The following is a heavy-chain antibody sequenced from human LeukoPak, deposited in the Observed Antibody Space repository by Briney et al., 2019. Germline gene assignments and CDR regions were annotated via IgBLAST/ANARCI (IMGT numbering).Heavy chain of an antibody. CDR1: GGSISSGGYS. D-gene: IGHD1-26*01. CDR2: IYHSGST. Sequence: SETLSLTCAVSGGSISSGGYSWSWIRQPPGKGLEWIGYIYHSGSTYYNPSLKSRVTISVDRSKNQFSLKLSSVTAADTAVYYCARDNWELRVLDYWGQGTLVTVSS. CDR3: ARDNWELRVLDY. J-gene: IGHJ4*02. V-gene: IGHV4-30-2*01.